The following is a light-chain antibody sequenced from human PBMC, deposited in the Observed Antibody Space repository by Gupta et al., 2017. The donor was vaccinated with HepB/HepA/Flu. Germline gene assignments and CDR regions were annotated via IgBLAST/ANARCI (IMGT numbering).Light chain of an antibody. V-gene: IGKV3-20*01. CDR3: QQKGSSPWT. CDR1: QSVSSSY. CDR2: GAS. Sequence: EIVLTHSPGTLSLSPGERATLSCRASQSVSSSYLAWYQQKPGQAPRLLIYGASSRATGIPDRFSGSGCGTDFTLTISRREPEDFAVYYCQQKGSSPWTFGQGTKVEIK. J-gene: IGKJ1*01.